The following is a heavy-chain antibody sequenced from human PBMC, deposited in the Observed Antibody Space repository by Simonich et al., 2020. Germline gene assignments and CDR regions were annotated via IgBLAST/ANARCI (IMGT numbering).Heavy chain of an antibody. CDR1: VFTFSSYG. J-gene: IGHJ4*02. CDR2: IWDDGSNK. D-gene: IGHD2-15*01. V-gene: IGHV3-33*01. CDR3: ARDRYCSGGSCYYFDY. Sequence: QVQLLESGGGVVQPGRSLRLSCAASVFTFSSYGMHWVRQAPGKGLEWVAVIWDDGSNKYYADSVKGRFTISRDNSKNTLYLQMNSLRAEDTAVYYCARDRYCSGGSCYYFDYWGQGTLVTVSS.